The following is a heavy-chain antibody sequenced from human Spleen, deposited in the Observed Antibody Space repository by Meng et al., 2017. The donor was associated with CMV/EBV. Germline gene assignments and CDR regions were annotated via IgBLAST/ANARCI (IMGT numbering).Heavy chain of an antibody. CDR3: ASTAVGDYRLQLY. D-gene: IGHD4-17*01. CDR2: INHSGST. CDR1: GGSFSGYY. J-gene: IGHJ4*02. Sequence: SETLSLTCAVYGGSFSGYYWSWIRQPPGKGLEWIGEINHSGSTNYNPSLKIRVTISVDTSKNQFSLKLSSVTAADTAVYYCASTAVGDYRLQLYWGQGALVTVSS. V-gene: IGHV4-34*01.